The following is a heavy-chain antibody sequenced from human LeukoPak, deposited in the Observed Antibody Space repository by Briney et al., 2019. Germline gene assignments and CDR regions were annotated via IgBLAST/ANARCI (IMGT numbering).Heavy chain of an antibody. CDR3: ARATTFGGVDLGPY. CDR1: GGSLSTYY. V-gene: IGHV4-59*08. CDR2: IYYTGST. J-gene: IGHJ4*02. D-gene: IGHD3-16*01. Sequence: KTSETLSLTCSVSGGSLSTYYWSWIRQPPGQGLEWIGYIYYTGSTDSNPSLKSRVTISIDTSKNQFSLKLSSVTAADTAVYYCARATTFGGVDLGPYWGQGTLVTVSS.